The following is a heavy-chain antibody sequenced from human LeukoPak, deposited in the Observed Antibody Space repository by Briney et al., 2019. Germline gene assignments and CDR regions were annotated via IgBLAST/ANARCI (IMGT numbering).Heavy chain of an antibody. J-gene: IGHJ4*02. CDR1: GFTFSSYA. V-gene: IGHV3-23*01. CDR2: ISGSGGST. Sequence: QPGGSLRLSCAASGFTFSSYAMSWVRQAPGKGLEWVSAISGSGGSTYYADSVKGRFTISRDNSKNTLYLQMNSLRAEDTAVYYCAKGTPYYYDSSGYLDFDYWGQGTLVTVSS. D-gene: IGHD3-22*01. CDR3: AKGTPYYYDSSGYLDFDY.